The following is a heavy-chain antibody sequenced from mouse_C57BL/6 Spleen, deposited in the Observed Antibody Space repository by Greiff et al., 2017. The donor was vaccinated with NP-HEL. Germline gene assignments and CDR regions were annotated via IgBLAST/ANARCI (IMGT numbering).Heavy chain of an antibody. CDR1: GFNIKDYY. Sequence: VQLQQSGAELVRPGASVKLSCTASGFNIKDYYMHWVKQRPEQGLEWIGRIDPEDGDTEYAPKFQGKATMTADTSSNTAYLQLSSLTSEDTAVYYCTSLLYLKRDYVDYWGQGTTLTVSS. D-gene: IGHD2-12*01. CDR2: IDPEDGDT. V-gene: IGHV14-1*01. J-gene: IGHJ2*01. CDR3: TSLLYLKRDYVDY.